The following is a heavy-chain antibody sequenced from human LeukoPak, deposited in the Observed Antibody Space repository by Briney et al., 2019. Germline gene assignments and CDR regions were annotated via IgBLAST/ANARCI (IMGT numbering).Heavy chain of an antibody. V-gene: IGHV3-23*01. D-gene: IGHD4-17*01. CDR2: IGAGGAYT. J-gene: IGHJ4*02. Sequence: PGGSLRLSCTASRFTLISYVMNSVRQAPGRGVEWVSGIGAGGAYTYYADSVKARFNISRENSRNTVSLQMNSLRADDTAVYYCAKDLVYTSYGYYFNYWGQGTLVTVSS. CDR3: AKDLVYTSYGYYFNY. CDR1: RFTLISYV.